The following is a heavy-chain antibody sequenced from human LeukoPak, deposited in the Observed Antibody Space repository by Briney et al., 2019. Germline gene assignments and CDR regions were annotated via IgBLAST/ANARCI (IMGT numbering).Heavy chain of an antibody. CDR2: IIPIFGTA. D-gene: IGHD3-10*01. J-gene: IGHJ3*02. V-gene: IGHV1-69*01. CDR3: ARDVGRYGSGSYNDAFDI. CDR1: GGTFSSYA. Sequence: SVKVSCKASGGTFSSYAISWVRQAPGQRLEWMGGIIPIFGTANYAQKFQGRVTITADESTSTAYMELSRLRSEDTAVYYCARDVGRYGSGSYNDAFDIWGQGTMVTVSS.